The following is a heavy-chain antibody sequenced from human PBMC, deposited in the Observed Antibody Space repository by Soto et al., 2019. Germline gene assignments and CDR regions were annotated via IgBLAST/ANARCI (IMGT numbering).Heavy chain of an antibody. J-gene: IGHJ4*02. Sequence: EVQLLESGGGLVQPGGSLRLSCAASGFTFSSYAMNWVRQAPGKGLGGVSVISGSGGSTYYADSVKGRFTISRDNSKNTLYVQMNSLRAEDTAVYYCAKAISGYNAPLDHWGQGTRVTVSS. CDR3: AKAISGYNAPLDH. D-gene: IGHD1-20*01. V-gene: IGHV3-23*01. CDR2: ISGSGGST. CDR1: GFTFSSYA.